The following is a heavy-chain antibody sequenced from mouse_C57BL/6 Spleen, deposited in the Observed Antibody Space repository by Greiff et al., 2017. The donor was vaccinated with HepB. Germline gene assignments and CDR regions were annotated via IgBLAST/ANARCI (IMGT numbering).Heavy chain of an antibody. CDR1: GYTFTDYY. Sequence: EVQLQQSGPELVKPGASVKISCKASGYTFTDYYMNWVKQSHGKSLEWIGDINPNNGGTSYNQKFKGKATLTVDKSSSTAYMELRSLTSEDSAVYYCARRKKLGFDYWGQGTTLTVSS. J-gene: IGHJ2*01. D-gene: IGHD4-1*01. CDR3: ARRKKLGFDY. V-gene: IGHV1-26*01. CDR2: INPNNGGT.